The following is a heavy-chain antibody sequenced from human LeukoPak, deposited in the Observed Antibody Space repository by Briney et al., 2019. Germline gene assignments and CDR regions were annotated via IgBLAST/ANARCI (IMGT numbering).Heavy chain of an antibody. D-gene: IGHD3-9*01. J-gene: IGHJ4*02. V-gene: IGHV3-48*03. CDR2: ISSSGSTI. Sequence: PGGSLRLSCAVSGFTFSSYEMNWVRQAPGKGLEWVSYISSSGSTIYYADSVKGRFTISRDNAKNSLYLQMNSLRAEDTAVYYCARSFDWTPFDYWGQGALVTVSS. CDR1: GFTFSSYE. CDR3: ARSFDWTPFDY.